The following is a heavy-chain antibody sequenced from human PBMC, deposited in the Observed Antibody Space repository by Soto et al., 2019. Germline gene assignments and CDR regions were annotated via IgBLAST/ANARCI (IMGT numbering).Heavy chain of an antibody. CDR1: DDSIGPYY. J-gene: IGHJ4*02. Sequence: QEQLRESGPGLVKPSETLSLTCSISDDSIGPYYWTWIRQTPRKELQWIGYVYTSGSTKYNSSLKSRFTISLDASNSQFSLTMSSVTAADTGVYYCAREVVGNTWPGIFDSWGRGTLVVVSS. V-gene: IGHV4-4*08. CDR3: AREVVGNTWPGIFDS. CDR2: VYTSGST.